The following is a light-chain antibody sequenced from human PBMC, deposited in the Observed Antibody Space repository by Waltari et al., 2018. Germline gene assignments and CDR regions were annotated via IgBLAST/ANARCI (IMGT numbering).Light chain of an antibody. Sequence: DIQMTLSPSTLSASVGDRVSITCRTSQDVKNWVAWYQQKPGQAPHLLIYRASVLETGVPSRLSGSGSGTEFTLTISGLQPDDFATYYCQQHHNSPYTFGQGTKLEI. CDR3: QQHHNSPYT. CDR2: RAS. J-gene: IGKJ2*01. CDR1: QDVKNW. V-gene: IGKV1-5*03.